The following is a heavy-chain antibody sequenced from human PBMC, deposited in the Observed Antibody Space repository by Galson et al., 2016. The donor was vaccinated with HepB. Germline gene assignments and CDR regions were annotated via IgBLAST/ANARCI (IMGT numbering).Heavy chain of an antibody. D-gene: IGHD3-22*01. Sequence: PALVKPTQTLTLTCTVSGFSLSTSLVGVGWIRQPPGKALEWLAVIYWDDDQRYSPSLKTRLTVTKDTSKKEVVLTMSTMGPADTATYFCAHTSYDKGLYFDYWGQGALVTVSS. CDR2: IYWDDDQ. V-gene: IGHV2-5*02. CDR3: AHTSYDKGLYFDY. J-gene: IGHJ4*02. CDR1: GFSLSTSLVG.